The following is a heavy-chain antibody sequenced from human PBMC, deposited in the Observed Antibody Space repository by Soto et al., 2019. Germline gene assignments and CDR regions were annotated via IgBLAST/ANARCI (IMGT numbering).Heavy chain of an antibody. J-gene: IGHJ1*01. CDR1: GFTFSSYA. CDR3: AKVQAAAGTISRYFQH. V-gene: IGHV3-23*01. D-gene: IGHD6-13*01. Sequence: GGSLRLSCAASGFTFSSYAMSWVRQAPGKGLEWVSGISGGGGTTYYADSVKGRFTISRDNSKNTLYLQVNSLRAEDTAVYYCAKVQAAAGTISRYFQHWGQGTLVTVSS. CDR2: ISGGGGTT.